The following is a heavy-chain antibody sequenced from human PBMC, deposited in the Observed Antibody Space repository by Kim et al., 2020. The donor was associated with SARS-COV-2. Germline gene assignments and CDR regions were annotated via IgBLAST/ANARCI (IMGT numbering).Heavy chain of an antibody. CDR3: ARLYGSSGSVLFDY. J-gene: IGHJ4*02. V-gene: IGHV7-4-1*02. Sequence: YAQCFPGRFAFSLDTSVSTAYLQMSSLKAEDTAVYYCARLYGSSGSVLFDYWGQGTLVTVSS. D-gene: IGHD6-13*01.